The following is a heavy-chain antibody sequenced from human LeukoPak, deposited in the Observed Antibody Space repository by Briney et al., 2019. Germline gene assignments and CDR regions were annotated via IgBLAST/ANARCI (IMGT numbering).Heavy chain of an antibody. CDR3: TRGRISCNNVRCHRGWFGP. D-gene: IGHD2-8*01. J-gene: IGHJ5*02. CDR1: GFTFGSYA. V-gene: IGHV3-23*01. Sequence: GGSLRLSCAASGFTFGSYAMYWVRQAPGKGLEWVSGISGSGGSTFYADSVKGRFTISRDDAQNSLYLQMDSLRAEDAAVYYCTRGRISCNNVRCHRGWFGPWGQGTLVTVSS. CDR2: ISGSGGST.